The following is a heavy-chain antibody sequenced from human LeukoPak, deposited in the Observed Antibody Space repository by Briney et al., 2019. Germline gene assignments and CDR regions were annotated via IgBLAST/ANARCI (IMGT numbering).Heavy chain of an antibody. Sequence: SETLSLTCTVSGGSISSYYWNWLRQPAGKGLEWIGRIRTSGDTSYNPSLKSRVTVSVDTSRNQFSLKLSAVTAADTAVYYCAKKDGYTNSWSFDYWGQGTLVTVSS. CDR1: GGSISSYY. CDR2: IRTSGDT. CDR3: AKKDGYTNSWSFDY. V-gene: IGHV4-4*07. J-gene: IGHJ4*02. D-gene: IGHD6-13*01.